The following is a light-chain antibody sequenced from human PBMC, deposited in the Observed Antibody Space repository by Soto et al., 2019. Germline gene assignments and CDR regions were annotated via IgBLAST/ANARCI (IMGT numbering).Light chain of an antibody. CDR3: SSYTSSSTVI. CDR2: DVR. CDR1: SSDVGGYNF. Sequence: QSALTQPASASGSPGQSITISCTGTSSDVGGYNFVSWYQQHPGKAPKFIIYDVRNRPSGVSNRFSGSRSGNTAALTTSGLQAEDEAAYYCSSYTSSSTVIFGGGTKLTVL. J-gene: IGLJ2*01. V-gene: IGLV2-14*03.